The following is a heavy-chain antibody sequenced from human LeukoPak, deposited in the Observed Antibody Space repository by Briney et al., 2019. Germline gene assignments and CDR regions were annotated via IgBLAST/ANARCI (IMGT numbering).Heavy chain of an antibody. Sequence: SETLSLTCTVSGGSIGIYYWNWIRQPAGKGLEWIGRIFTSGIANYNPSLKSRVTISVDTSKNQFSLNLRSVTAADTAVYYCARHGSVRSPLGPWGQGTLVTVSS. CDR1: GGSIGIYY. CDR2: IFTSGIA. D-gene: IGHD3-10*01. J-gene: IGHJ5*02. CDR3: ARHGSVRSPLGP. V-gene: IGHV4-4*07.